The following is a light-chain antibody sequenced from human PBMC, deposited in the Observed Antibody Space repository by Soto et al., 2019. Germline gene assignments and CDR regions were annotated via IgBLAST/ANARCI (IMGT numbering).Light chain of an antibody. Sequence: EVVLTQSPATLSLAPGERATLSCRASQSVSSSYLAWYQQKPGQAPRLLIYGASSRATGIPDRFSGSGSETDFTLTVSSLRSEDSAVYYCQQYNYWPITFGQGTRLEIK. CDR2: GAS. CDR3: QQYNYWPIT. J-gene: IGKJ5*01. V-gene: IGKV3D-20*02. CDR1: QSVSSSY.